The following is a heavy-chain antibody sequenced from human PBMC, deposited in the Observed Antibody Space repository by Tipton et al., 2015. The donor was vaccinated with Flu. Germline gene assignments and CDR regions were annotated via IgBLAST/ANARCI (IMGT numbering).Heavy chain of an antibody. CDR1: GFDFNRYW. D-gene: IGHD6-19*01. Sequence: SLRLSCAASGFDFNRYWMNWVRQAPGKGLEWVANIREDGSEKEYVDSVKGRFIVSRDNSKNTLYLQMNSLRAEDTAVYYCAKVIPELVAGLDYWGQGTLVTVSS. J-gene: IGHJ4*02. CDR3: AKVIPELVAGLDY. CDR2: IREDGSEK. V-gene: IGHV3-7*03.